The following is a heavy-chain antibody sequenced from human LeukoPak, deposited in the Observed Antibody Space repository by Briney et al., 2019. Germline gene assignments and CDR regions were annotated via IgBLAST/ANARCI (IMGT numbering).Heavy chain of an antibody. CDR2: VSRKSDYR. Sequence: GGSLRLSCAASGFIFDDAVMHWVRQAPGKGLEWVSGVSRKSDYRAYADSVEGRFTISRDNARNSPYLQMNSLRAEDTALYYCAKERYDGSGAAYDNWGQGTLVTASS. CDR1: GFIFDDAV. D-gene: IGHD3-10*01. CDR3: AKERYDGSGAAYDN. V-gene: IGHV3-9*01. J-gene: IGHJ4*02.